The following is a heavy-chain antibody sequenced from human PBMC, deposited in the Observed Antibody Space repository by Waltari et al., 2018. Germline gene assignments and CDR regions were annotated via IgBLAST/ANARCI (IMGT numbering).Heavy chain of an antibody. D-gene: IGHD3-22*01. J-gene: IGHJ6*03. CDR1: GYKFASYW. V-gene: IGHV5-51*01. CDR3: ARRGFDTSGYFSYMDV. CDR2: IYPGDSDT. Sequence: EVQLVQSGAEVKKPGESLQISCQGSGYKFASYWIGWVRQMPGKGLEWMAIIYPGDSDTRYSPSFQGQVTISADRSISTAYLQWNSLKASDTAIYYCARRGFDTSGYFSYMDVWGRGTTVTVSS.